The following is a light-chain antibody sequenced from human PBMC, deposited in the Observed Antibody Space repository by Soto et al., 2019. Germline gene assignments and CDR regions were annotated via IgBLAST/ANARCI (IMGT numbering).Light chain of an antibody. V-gene: IGLV2-11*01. CDR2: DVS. J-gene: IGLJ3*02. Sequence: QSVLTQPRSVSGSPGQAVNISCTGTSNDVGGYNYVSWFQQHPGKVPKLMVYDVSYRPSGVPDRFSGSKSGNTASLTISGLQADDEGDYYCCSYAGTYWVFGGGTKRTVL. CDR1: SNDVGGYNY. CDR3: CSYAGTYWV.